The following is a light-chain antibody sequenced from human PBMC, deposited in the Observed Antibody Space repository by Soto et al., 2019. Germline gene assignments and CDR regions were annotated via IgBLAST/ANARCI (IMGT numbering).Light chain of an antibody. CDR1: QGINTF. V-gene: IGKV1-8*01. J-gene: IGKJ1*01. Sequence: AIRMTQSPSSVSASPGDRVTVTCRASQGINTFLAWYKQRPGKAPEFLMHAASTLYSGVPSRFIGSGSGTNFTLTITGLQSGDFATYYCQQYYSYPRTFGQGTKVEI. CDR3: QQYYSYPRT. CDR2: AAS.